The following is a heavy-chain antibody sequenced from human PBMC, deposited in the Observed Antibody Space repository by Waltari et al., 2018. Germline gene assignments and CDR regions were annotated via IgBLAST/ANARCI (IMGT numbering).Heavy chain of an antibody. J-gene: IGHJ4*02. CDR1: DDSFNDYY. D-gene: IGHD1-1*01. Sequence: QVQLQESGPGLVKPSETLSLTFIISDDSFNDYYWCWTRQPSGKGLEWLGYIHYSGSTDSSPSFKSRVTMSIDTSKNQFSLNLSSVSAADTAVYYCARDAATGYFDSWGQGTLVTVSS. V-gene: IGHV4-59*01. CDR2: IHYSGST. CDR3: ARDAATGYFDS.